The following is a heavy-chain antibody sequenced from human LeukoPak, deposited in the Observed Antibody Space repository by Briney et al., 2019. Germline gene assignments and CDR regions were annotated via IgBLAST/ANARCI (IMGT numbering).Heavy chain of an antibody. CDR3: ARDRYYDTSGFLDY. V-gene: IGHV3-20*04. CDR2: INWNGGST. Sequence: PGGSLRLSCAGSGFTFDYYGMTWVRQAPGKGLEWVSGINWNGGSTDYADSVNGRFPISRDNAKNSLYLQMNSLRAEDTALYYCARDRYYDTSGFLDYWGQGTLVTVSS. D-gene: IGHD3-22*01. J-gene: IGHJ4*02. CDR1: GFTFDYYG.